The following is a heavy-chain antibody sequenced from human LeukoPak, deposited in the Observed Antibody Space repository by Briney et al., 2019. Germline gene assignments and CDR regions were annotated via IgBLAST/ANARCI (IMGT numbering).Heavy chain of an antibody. V-gene: IGHV4-59*01. Sequence: PSETLSLTCTVSGDSISGYFWSWIRQTPGKGLEWIGYIHYSGATNYNPSLKSRVTMSVDTSKNQFSLKLSSVTAADTAVYYCARGSLGDYGSVFDYWGQGTLVTVSS. CDR1: GDSISGYF. CDR3: ARGSLGDYGSVFDY. CDR2: IHYSGAT. J-gene: IGHJ4*02. D-gene: IGHD4-17*01.